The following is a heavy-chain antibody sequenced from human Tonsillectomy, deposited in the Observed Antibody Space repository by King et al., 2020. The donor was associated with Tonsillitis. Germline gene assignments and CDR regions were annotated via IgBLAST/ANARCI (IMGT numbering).Heavy chain of an antibody. Sequence: QLVQSGAEVKKPGASVKVSCKASGYTFTGDYMHWVRQAPGRGLEWMGWINPNSGSTDYAQNFQGRVTMTTDTSTSTAYMELSRLRSDDTAFYYCARDPKSRENFDVLTGYQYQFDYWGQGTLLTVSS. J-gene: IGHJ4*02. CDR3: ARDPKSRENFDVLTGYQYQFDY. D-gene: IGHD3-9*01. V-gene: IGHV1-2*02. CDR2: INPNSGST. CDR1: GYTFTGDY.